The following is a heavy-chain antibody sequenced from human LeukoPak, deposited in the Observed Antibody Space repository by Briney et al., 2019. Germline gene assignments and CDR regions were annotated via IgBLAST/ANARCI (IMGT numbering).Heavy chain of an antibody. J-gene: IGHJ4*02. CDR2: ISSSSSYI. CDR1: GFTFSSYS. D-gene: IGHD6-19*01. CDR3: ARVSSYSSGWYVDY. V-gene: IGHV3-21*01. Sequence: GGSLRLSCAASGFTFSSYSMNWVRQAPGKGLEWVSSISSSSSYIYYAASVKGRFTISRDNAKNSLYLQMNSLRAEDTAVYYCARVSSYSSGWYVDYWGQGTLVTVSS.